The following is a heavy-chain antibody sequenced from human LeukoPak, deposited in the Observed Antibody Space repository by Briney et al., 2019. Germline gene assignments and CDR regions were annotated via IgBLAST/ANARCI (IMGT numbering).Heavy chain of an antibody. D-gene: IGHD1-1*01. CDR3: AKDQLGPYYYGMDV. CDR2: ISYDGSNK. Sequence: PGGSLRLSCAASGFAFSSYGIHWVRQAPGKGLEWVAVISYDGSNKYYADSVKGRFTISRDNSKNTLYLQMNSLRAEDTAVYYCAKDQLGPYYYGMDVWGQGTTVTVSS. V-gene: IGHV3-30*18. J-gene: IGHJ6*02. CDR1: GFAFSSYG.